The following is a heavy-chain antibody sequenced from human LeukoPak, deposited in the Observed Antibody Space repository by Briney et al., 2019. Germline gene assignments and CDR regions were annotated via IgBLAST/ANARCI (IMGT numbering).Heavy chain of an antibody. CDR2: IKQDGNEK. J-gene: IGHJ3*02. D-gene: IGHD3-10*01. V-gene: IGHV3-7*03. CDR3: AKDIEYYYGSGSPPAFDI. CDR1: GFTFSSYW. Sequence: PGGSLGLSCAASGFTFSSYWMSWVRQAPGKGLEWVANIKQDGNEKYYVDSVKGRFTISRDNAKNSLYLQMNSLRAEDTALYYCAKDIEYYYGSGSPPAFDIWGQGTMVTVSS.